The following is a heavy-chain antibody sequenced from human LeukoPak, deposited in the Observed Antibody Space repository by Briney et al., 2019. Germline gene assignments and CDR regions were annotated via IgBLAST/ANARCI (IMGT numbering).Heavy chain of an antibody. CDR3: ARGGPDSSDYSSLFDY. J-gene: IGHJ4*02. V-gene: IGHV3-74*01. CDR2: INSDGRSR. CDR1: GFTFSNYW. D-gene: IGHD3-22*01. Sequence: GGSLRLSCAASGFTFSNYWMSWVRQAPGKGLVWVSRINSDGRSRQYADSVKGRFTISRDNAKNTLHLQMTSLRAEDTAVYYCARGGPDSSDYSSLFDYWGRGILVTVSS.